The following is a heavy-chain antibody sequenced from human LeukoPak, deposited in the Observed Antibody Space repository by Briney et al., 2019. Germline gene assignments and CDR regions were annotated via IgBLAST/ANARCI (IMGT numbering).Heavy chain of an antibody. CDR1: GFTLSSYS. D-gene: IGHD3-10*01. CDR2: ISSSSSYI. Sequence: GGSLRLSCAASGFTLSSYSMNWVRQAPGKGLEWVSSISSSSSYIYYADSVKGRFTISRDNAKNSLYLQMNSLRAEDTAVYYCARGLGYYGSGSLIDYWGQGTLVTVSS. J-gene: IGHJ4*02. V-gene: IGHV3-21*01. CDR3: ARGLGYYGSGSLIDY.